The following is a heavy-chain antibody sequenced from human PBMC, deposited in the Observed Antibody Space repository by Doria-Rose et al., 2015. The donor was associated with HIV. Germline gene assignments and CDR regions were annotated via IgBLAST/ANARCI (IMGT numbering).Heavy chain of an antibody. V-gene: IGHV4-31*03. CDR1: GGSISSGGYY. CDR2: IYYSGSA. J-gene: IGHJ5*02. Sequence: TCTVSGGSISSGGYYWSWIRQHPGKGLEWIGYIYYSGSAYYNPSLKSRVTISVDTSKNPFSLKLSSVTAADTAVYYCAREGWASDKGVWFDPWGQGTLVTVSS. CDR3: AREGWASDKGVWFDP. D-gene: IGHD3-10*01.